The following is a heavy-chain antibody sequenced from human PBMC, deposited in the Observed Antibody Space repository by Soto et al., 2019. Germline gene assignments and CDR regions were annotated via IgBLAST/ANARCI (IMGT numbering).Heavy chain of an antibody. CDR1: GYTFTSYP. Sequence: ASVKVSCKASGYTFTSYPMHWVRQAPGQRLEWMGWINAGNGDTKYSQKFQGRVTITRDTSAITAYMELSSLRSKDTAVDYCARDWTHYDSSGPGDYWGQGTLVTVSS. D-gene: IGHD3-22*01. CDR3: ARDWTHYDSSGPGDY. J-gene: IGHJ4*02. V-gene: IGHV1-3*01. CDR2: INAGNGDT.